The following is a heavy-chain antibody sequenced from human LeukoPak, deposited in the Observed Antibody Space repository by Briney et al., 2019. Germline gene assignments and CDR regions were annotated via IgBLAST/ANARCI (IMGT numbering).Heavy chain of an antibody. CDR1: GFTFSSYW. Sequence: PGGSLRLSCAASGFTFSSYWMSWVRQAPGKGLEWVANIKQDGSEKCYVDSVKGRFTISRDNAKNSLYLQMSSLRAEDTAVYYCAREGQLYGDYGSYYYYGMDVWGQGTTVTVSS. J-gene: IGHJ6*02. CDR3: AREGQLYGDYGSYYYYGMDV. D-gene: IGHD4-17*01. CDR2: IKQDGSEK. V-gene: IGHV3-7*01.